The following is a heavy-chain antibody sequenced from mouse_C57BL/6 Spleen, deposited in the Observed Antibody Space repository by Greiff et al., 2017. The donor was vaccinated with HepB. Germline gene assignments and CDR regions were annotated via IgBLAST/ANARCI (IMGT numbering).Heavy chain of an antibody. D-gene: IGHD1-1*01. CDR3: ARYDEYYLYFDY. CDR1: GFTFTDYY. V-gene: IGHV7-3*01. J-gene: IGHJ2*01. CDR2: IRNKANGYTT. Sequence: EVMLVESGGGLVQPGGSLSLSCAASGFTFTDYYMSWVRQPPGKALEWLGFIRNKANGYTTEYSASVKGRFIISRDNSQSILYLQMNARRAEDSATYYCARYDEYYLYFDYWGQGTTLTVCS.